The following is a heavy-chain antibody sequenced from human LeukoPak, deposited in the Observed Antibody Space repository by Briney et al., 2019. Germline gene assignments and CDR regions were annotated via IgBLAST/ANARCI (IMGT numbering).Heavy chain of an antibody. D-gene: IGHD1-26*01. Sequence: PAESLRLSCVVSGFTFSSYWMSWVRQAPGKGLEWVANIKQDGSEKYYVDSVKGRFTMSRDNAKNSLYLQMNSLRAEDTAVYYCARVQWELRGVGSYFEYWGQGALVTVSS. V-gene: IGHV3-7*01. CDR2: IKQDGSEK. CDR3: ARVQWELRGVGSYFEY. CDR1: GFTFSSYW. J-gene: IGHJ4*02.